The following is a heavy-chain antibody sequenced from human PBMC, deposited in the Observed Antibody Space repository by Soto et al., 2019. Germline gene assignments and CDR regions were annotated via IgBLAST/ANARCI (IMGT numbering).Heavy chain of an antibody. J-gene: IGHJ4*02. V-gene: IGHV4-31*03. CDR3: ARDLNLSYYFDY. Sequence: SETLSLTCTVSGGSISSGGYYWSWIRQHPGKGLEWIGYIYYSGSTYYNPSLKSRVTISVDTSKNQFSLKLSSVTAADTAVYYCARDLNLSYYFDYWGQGTLVTSPQ. CDR1: GGSISSGGYY. CDR2: IYYSGST.